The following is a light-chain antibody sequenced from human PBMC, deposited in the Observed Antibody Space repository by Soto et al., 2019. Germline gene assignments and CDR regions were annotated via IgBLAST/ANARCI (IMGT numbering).Light chain of an antibody. CDR1: QSVRNT. CDR3: HQYNNWPPIT. J-gene: IGKJ5*01. CDR2: YAS. Sequence: EIMMTQSPATLSVSPGERATLSCRASQSVRNTLAWYQQKPGQAPRLLIYYASTRATGIPARFICSGYGTEITLTISSLQSEDFALYYCHQYNNWPPITFGQGPRLEIK. V-gene: IGKV3-15*01.